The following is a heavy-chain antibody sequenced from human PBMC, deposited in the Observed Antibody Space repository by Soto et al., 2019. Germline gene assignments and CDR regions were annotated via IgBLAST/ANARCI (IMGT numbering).Heavy chain of an antibody. CDR3: ARDSGYGMGY. J-gene: IGHJ4*02. V-gene: IGHV4-31*03. CDR2: IYYSGST. CDR1: GGSISSGGYY. Sequence: QVQLQESGPGLVKPSQTLSLTCTVSGGSISSGGYYWSWIRQHPGKGLEWIGYIYYSGSTYYNPSLKSRVTISGDTSTNDCSLKLSSVTAAATAMYYCARDSGYGMGYWGQGTLVTVAS. D-gene: IGHD5-12*01.